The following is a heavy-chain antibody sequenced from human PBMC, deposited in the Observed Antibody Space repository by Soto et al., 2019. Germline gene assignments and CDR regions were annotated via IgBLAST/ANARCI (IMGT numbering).Heavy chain of an antibody. J-gene: IGHJ6*02. CDR1: GGSISSGGYY. V-gene: IGHV4-31*03. D-gene: IGHD3-10*01. CDR3: ASRMVWESENYGMDV. CDR2: IYYSGST. Sequence: QVQLQESGPGLVKPSQTLSLTCTVSGGSISSGGYYWSWIRQHPGKGLEWIGYIYYSGSTYYNPSLKSRVTISVDTSKNPFSLKLSSVTAADTAVYYCASRMVWESENYGMDVWGQGTTVTVSS.